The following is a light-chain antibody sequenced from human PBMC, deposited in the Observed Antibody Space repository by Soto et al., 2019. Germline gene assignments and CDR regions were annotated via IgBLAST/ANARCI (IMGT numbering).Light chain of an antibody. Sequence: DIQMTQSPSSLSASVGDRVTITCQASQDISNFLNWYQLKPGKAPKLLIYEASNLETRVPSRFSGSGSRTDFAFTISRLQPEDIAIYYCEQYDYLPYTFGQGTKLEIK. V-gene: IGKV1-33*01. J-gene: IGKJ2*01. CDR1: QDISNF. CDR2: EAS. CDR3: EQYDYLPYT.